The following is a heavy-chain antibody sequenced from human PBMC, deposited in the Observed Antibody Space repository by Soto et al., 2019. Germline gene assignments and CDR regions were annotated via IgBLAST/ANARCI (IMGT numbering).Heavy chain of an antibody. CDR2: INSDGSDT. V-gene: IGHV3-74*01. Sequence: EVQLVESGGGLVQPGGSLRLSCAASGFTFSRYWMHWVRQAPGKGLVWVSRINSDGSDTYYADSVKGRFTISRDNAKNTAYLKRNSLRAEATAVYCCASPYMWSSGLYFSGMDVWGQGTTVTVSS. CDR3: ASPYMWSSGLYFSGMDV. CDR1: GFTFSRYW. D-gene: IGHD6-19*01. J-gene: IGHJ6*02.